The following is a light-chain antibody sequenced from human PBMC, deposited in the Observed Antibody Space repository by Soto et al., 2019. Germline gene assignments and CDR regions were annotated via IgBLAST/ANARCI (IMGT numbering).Light chain of an antibody. CDR2: AAS. J-gene: IGKJ4*01. CDR1: QSISSY. Sequence: DIQMTQSPSSLSASVGDRVTITCRASQSISSYLNWYQQKTGKDTKLLIYAASSLQSGLPSRFSGSGSGTDFTLTISSLQPEDFATYYCQQSYSTPLTFGGGTKVEIK. CDR3: QQSYSTPLT. V-gene: IGKV1-39*01.